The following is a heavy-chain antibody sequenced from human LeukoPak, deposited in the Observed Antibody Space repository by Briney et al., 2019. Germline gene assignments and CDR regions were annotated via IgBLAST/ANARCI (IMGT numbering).Heavy chain of an antibody. CDR1: GFTFSSYW. Sequence: GGSLRLSCAASGFTFSSYWMSWVRQAPGKGLEWVANIKQDGSEKYYVDSVKGRFTISRDNAKNSLYLQMNSLRAEDTAVYYCAKDAYYYDSSGYSNWFDPWGQGTLVTVSS. CDR3: AKDAYYYDSSGYSNWFDP. CDR2: IKQDGSEK. V-gene: IGHV3-7*01. D-gene: IGHD3-22*01. J-gene: IGHJ5*02.